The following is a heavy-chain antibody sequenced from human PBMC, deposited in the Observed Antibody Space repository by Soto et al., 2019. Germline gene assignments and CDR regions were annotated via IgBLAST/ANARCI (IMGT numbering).Heavy chain of an antibody. J-gene: IGHJ2*01. CDR2: IYYSGST. CDR3: ARRLKYDDYDPRYWYFDL. V-gene: IGHV4-59*01. CDR1: GGSISSYY. D-gene: IGHD4-17*01. Sequence: PSETLSLTCTVSGGSISSYYWSWIRQPPGKGLEWIGYIYYSGSTNYNPSLKSRVTISVDTSKNQFSLKLSSVTAADTAVYYCARRLKYDDYDPRYWYFDLWGRGTLVTVSS.